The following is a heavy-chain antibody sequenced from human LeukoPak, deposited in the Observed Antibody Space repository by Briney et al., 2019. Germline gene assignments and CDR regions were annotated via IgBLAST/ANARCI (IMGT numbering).Heavy chain of an antibody. CDR2: IYHSGST. CDR1: GGSISSGGYS. Sequence: KTSETLSLTCAVSGGSISSGGYSWSWIRQPPGKGLEWIGYIYHSGSTYYNPSLKSRVTISVDRSKNQFSLKLSSVTAADTAVYYCARGGGRGYSYGLGVGMDVWGQGTTVTVSS. J-gene: IGHJ6*02. D-gene: IGHD5-18*01. V-gene: IGHV4-30-2*01. CDR3: ARGGGRGYSYGLGVGMDV.